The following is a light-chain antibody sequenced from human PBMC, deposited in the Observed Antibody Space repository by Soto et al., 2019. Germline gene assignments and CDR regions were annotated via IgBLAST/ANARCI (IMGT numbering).Light chain of an antibody. J-gene: IGLJ2*01. CDR1: SCNIGSNY. CDR2: RNN. Sequence: QSVLTQPPSASGTPGQRVTISCSGSSCNIGSNYVFWYQHLPGTAPKLLIYRNNQRPSGVPDRCSGSKSFTSASLPISGLRCDDETDYYCSACDDSLGGVVFGGGTQLTVL. V-gene: IGLV1-47*01. CDR3: SACDDSLGGVV.